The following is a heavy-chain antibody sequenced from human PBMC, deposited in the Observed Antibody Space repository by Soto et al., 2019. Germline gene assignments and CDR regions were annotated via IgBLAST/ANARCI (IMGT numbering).Heavy chain of an antibody. V-gene: IGHV1-8*01. CDR2: MNHNSGNK. J-gene: IGHJ5*02. Sequence: QVQLVQSGAEVKKPGASVKVSCKASGYTFTSYDINWVRQDTGQGLEWMGWMNHNSGNKGYAQKFHGRVPITRNTSISTAYMELSSLRSEDPAVYYSARGGSSWYREVHWFDPWGQGPLVTVSS. CDR1: GYTFTSYD. CDR3: ARGGSSWYREVHWFDP. D-gene: IGHD6-13*01.